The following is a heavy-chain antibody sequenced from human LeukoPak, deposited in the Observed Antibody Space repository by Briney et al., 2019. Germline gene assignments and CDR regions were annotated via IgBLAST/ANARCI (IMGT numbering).Heavy chain of an antibody. J-gene: IGHJ6*03. D-gene: IGHD1-14*01. CDR1: GFTVSDYY. CDR3: ARYKGSALPRDYYYYMDV. V-gene: IGHV3-11*01. CDR2: ISSSGIHI. Sequence: GGSRRRSCAAAGFTVSDYYTSWNRQAQGKGMEWVSYISSSGIHIYYAGSVKGGFTISRDNAKNSLYLQMNSLRAEDTAVYYCARYKGSALPRDYYYYMDVWGKGTTVTVSS.